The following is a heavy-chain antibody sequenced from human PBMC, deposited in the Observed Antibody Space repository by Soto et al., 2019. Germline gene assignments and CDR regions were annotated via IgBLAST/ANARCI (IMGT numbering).Heavy chain of an antibody. J-gene: IGHJ6*02. CDR1: GFTFSSYA. V-gene: IGHV3-23*01. D-gene: IGHD2-2*01. Sequence: GGSLRLSCAASGFTFSSYAMSWVRQAPGKGLEWVSAISGSGGSTYYADSVKGRFTISRDNSKNTLYLQMNSLRAEDTAVYYCARDFVFVSAAEREYYYYNGMDVWGQGTTVTVSS. CDR3: ARDFVFVSAAEREYYYYNGMDV. CDR2: ISGSGGST.